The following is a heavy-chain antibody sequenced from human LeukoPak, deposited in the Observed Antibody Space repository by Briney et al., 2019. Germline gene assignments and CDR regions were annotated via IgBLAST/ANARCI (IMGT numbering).Heavy chain of an antibody. CDR1: GFTFSSYG. CDR2: IRYDGSNK. Sequence: QAGGSLRLSCAASGFTFSSYGMHWVRQAPGKGLEWVAFIRYDGSNKYYADSVKGRFTISRDNSKNTLYLQMNSLRAEDTAVYYCAKGTIFGVVGPFDYWGQGTLVTVSS. J-gene: IGHJ4*02. CDR3: AKGTIFGVVGPFDY. V-gene: IGHV3-30*02. D-gene: IGHD3-3*01.